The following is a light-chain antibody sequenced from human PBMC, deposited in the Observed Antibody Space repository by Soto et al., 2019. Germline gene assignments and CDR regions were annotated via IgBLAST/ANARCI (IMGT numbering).Light chain of an antibody. CDR3: TSYTRSSTHV. V-gene: IGLV2-14*03. CDR2: DVS. Sequence: QSVLTQPASVSGSPGQSITISCTGTSSDVGGYNYVSWYQQHPGKAPKLIISDVSNRPSGVSNRFSGSKSGNTASLTISGFQAEDEAAYYCTSYTRSSTHVFGTGTKVTVL. CDR1: SSDVGGYNY. J-gene: IGLJ1*01.